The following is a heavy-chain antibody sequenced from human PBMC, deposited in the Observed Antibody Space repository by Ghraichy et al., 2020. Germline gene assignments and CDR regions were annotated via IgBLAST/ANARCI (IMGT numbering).Heavy chain of an antibody. CDR2: IYWDDDK. J-gene: IGHJ1*01. D-gene: IGHD6-19*01. Sequence: SGPTLVKPTQTLTLTCTFSGFSLSTSGVGVGWIRQPPGKALEWLALIYWDDDKRYSPSLKSRLTITKDTSKNQVVLTMTNMDPVDTATYYCALLQGVAGTSRYFQHWGQGTLVTVSS. V-gene: IGHV2-5*02. CDR3: ALLQGVAGTSRYFQH. CDR1: GFSLSTSGVG.